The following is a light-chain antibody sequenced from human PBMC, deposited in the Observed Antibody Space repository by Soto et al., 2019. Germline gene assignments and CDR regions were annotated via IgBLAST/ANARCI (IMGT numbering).Light chain of an antibody. Sequence: EIVLTQSPGTLSLSPGERATLSCRASKSVRSSYLTRYQHKPGQAPRLLIYGASSRATDIPVRFSGSGSGTDLTLTIKRLEPGDVAVNYCQQYGRSLWTFGQGNKVEI. CDR1: KSVRSSY. V-gene: IGKV3-20*01. CDR2: GAS. CDR3: QQYGRSLWT. J-gene: IGKJ1*01.